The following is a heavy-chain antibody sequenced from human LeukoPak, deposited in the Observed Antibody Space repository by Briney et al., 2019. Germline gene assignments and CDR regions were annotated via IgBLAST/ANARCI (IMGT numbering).Heavy chain of an antibody. CDR2: IYTSGST. V-gene: IGHV4-4*07. Sequence: TLSLTCTXXGGSIXSYYWSWIRQPAGKGLEWIGRIYTSGSTNYNPSLKSRVTMSVDTSKNQFSLKLSSVTAADTAVYYCARDPSSGWSGSFDYWGQGTLVTVSS. J-gene: IGHJ4*02. D-gene: IGHD6-19*01. CDR1: GGSIXSYY. CDR3: ARDPSSGWSGSFDY.